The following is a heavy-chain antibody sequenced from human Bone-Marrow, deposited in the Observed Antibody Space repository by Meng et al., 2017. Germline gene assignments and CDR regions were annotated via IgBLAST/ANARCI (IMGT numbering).Heavy chain of an antibody. V-gene: IGHV4-4*02. Sequence: QVQLQESGPGLVKPSGTLSLTCAGSGGSISSSNWWSWVRQPPGKGLEWIGEIYHSGSTSYNPSLESRATISVDTSQNNLSLKLSSVTAADSAVYYCARGPTTMAHDFDYWGQGTLVTVSS. D-gene: IGHD4-11*01. J-gene: IGHJ4*02. CDR2: IYHSGST. CDR1: GGSISSSNW. CDR3: ARGPTTMAHDFDY.